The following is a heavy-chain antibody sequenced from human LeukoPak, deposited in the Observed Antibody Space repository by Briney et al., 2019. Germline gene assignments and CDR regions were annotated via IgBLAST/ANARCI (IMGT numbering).Heavy chain of an antibody. CDR3: ARGLYSSGYPYPYY. V-gene: IGHV1-69*05. Sequence: SVKVSCKASGGTFSSYAISWVRQAPGQGLEWMGGIIPIFGTANYAQKFQGRVTITTDESTSTVCMELSNLRSEDTAVYYCARGLYSSGYPYPYYWGQGTLVTVSS. CDR1: GGTFSSYA. D-gene: IGHD6-19*01. J-gene: IGHJ4*02. CDR2: IIPIFGTA.